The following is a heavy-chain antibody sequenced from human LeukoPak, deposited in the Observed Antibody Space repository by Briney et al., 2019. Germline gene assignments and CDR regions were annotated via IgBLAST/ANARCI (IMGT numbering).Heavy chain of an antibody. Sequence: GGSLRLSCATSGFTLSGSVIHWVRQAPGKGLEWVGRIRSKANNYATAYAASVKGRFTISRDDSENTAYLQMNSLKTEDTAVYYCTRLGYSSGWADHWGQGTLVTASS. CDR1: GFTLSGSV. CDR2: IRSKANNYAT. V-gene: IGHV3-73*01. D-gene: IGHD6-19*01. CDR3: TRLGYSSGWADH. J-gene: IGHJ5*02.